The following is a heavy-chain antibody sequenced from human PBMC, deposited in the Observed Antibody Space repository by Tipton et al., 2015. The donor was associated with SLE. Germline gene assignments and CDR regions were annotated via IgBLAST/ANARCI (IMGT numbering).Heavy chain of an antibody. Sequence: TLSLTCTVSGVSISSGSYFWTWMRQSAGGGLEWIGHVYVTGSAYYSPTLKSRVTISLETSSNQFTLKLLSVTAADTAVYYCARDPYYYDATGPYYYHATDVWGQGTTVTVS. CDR1: GVSISSGSYF. CDR2: VYVTGSA. CDR3: ARDPYYYDATGPYYYHATDV. V-gene: IGHV4-61*09. D-gene: IGHD3-22*01. J-gene: IGHJ6*02.